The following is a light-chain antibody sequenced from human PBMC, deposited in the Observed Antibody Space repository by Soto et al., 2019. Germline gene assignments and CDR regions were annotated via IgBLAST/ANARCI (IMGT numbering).Light chain of an antibody. V-gene: IGLV1-40*01. Sequence: QSVLTQPPSVSGAPGQRVTISCTGSSSNLGAGYDVHWYQLLPGTAPKLLIHGNRNRPSGVPDRFSGSKSGTSASLAITGPQAEDEADSSSQSYDNTLGVCYVFGTGTKVTLL. CDR1: SSNLGAGYD. CDR2: GNR. J-gene: IGLJ1*01. CDR3: QSYDNTLGVCYV.